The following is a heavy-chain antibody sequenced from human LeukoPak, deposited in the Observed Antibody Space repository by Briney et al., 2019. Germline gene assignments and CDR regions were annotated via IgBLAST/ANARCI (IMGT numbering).Heavy chain of an antibody. CDR2: ISSSSSTI. CDR1: GFTFSSYS. Sequence: GGSLRLSCAASGFTFSSYSMNWVRQAPGKGLEWVSYISSSSSTIYYADSVKGRFTISRDNAKNSLYLQMNSLRAEDTAVYYCARVFFRSGGPERYMDVWGKGTTVTVSS. V-gene: IGHV3-48*01. D-gene: IGHD6-19*01. CDR3: ARVFFRSGGPERYMDV. J-gene: IGHJ6*03.